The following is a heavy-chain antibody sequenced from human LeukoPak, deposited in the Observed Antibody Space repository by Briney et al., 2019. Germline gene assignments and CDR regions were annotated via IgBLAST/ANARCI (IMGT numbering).Heavy chain of an antibody. CDR1: GFTFSNAW. Sequence: GGSLRLPCAASGFTFSNAWMSWVRQAPGKGLEWVGRIKSKTDGGTTDYAAPVKGRFTISRDDSKNTLYLQMNSLKTEDTAVYYCTTDPHSSGWYEKDYWGQGTLVTVSS. CDR3: TTDPHSSGWYEKDY. D-gene: IGHD6-19*01. J-gene: IGHJ4*02. V-gene: IGHV3-15*01. CDR2: IKSKTDGGTT.